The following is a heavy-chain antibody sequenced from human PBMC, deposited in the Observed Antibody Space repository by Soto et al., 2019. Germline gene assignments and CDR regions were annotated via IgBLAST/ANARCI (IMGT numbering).Heavy chain of an antibody. V-gene: IGHV4-39*01. CDR1: GGSISSYY. CDR3: ARPHLDGSGSYPNWFDP. D-gene: IGHD3-10*01. J-gene: IGHJ5*02. Sequence: SETLSLTCTVSGGSISSYYWGWIRQPPGKGLEWIGSIYYSGSTYYNPSLKSRVTISVDTSKNQFSLKLSSVTAADTAVYYCARPHLDGSGSYPNWFDPWGQGTLVTVSS. CDR2: IYYSGST.